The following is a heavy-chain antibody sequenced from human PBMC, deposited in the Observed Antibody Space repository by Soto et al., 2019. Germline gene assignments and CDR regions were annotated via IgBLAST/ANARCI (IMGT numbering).Heavy chain of an antibody. CDR1: GYTFTSYY. V-gene: IGHV1-46*01. J-gene: IGHJ6*02. Sequence: ASVKVSCKASGYTFTSYYMHWVRQAPGQGLEWMGIINPSGGSTSYAQKFQGRVTMTRDTSTSTVYMELSSLRSEDTAVYYCARDRGMVRGVIITYYYGMDVWGQGTTVTVSS. CDR3: ARDRGMVRGVIITYYYGMDV. CDR2: INPSGGST. D-gene: IGHD3-10*01.